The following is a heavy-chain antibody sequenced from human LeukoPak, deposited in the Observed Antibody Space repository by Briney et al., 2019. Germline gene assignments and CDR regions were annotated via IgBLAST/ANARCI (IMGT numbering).Heavy chain of an antibody. CDR2: ISSSGSTI. Sequence: GGSLRLSCAASGFTFSSYSMSWIRQAPGKGLEWVSYISSSGSTIYYADSVKGRFTISRDNAKNSLYLQMNSLRAEDTAVYYCARVATAAGRRGNWFDPWGQGTLVTVSS. J-gene: IGHJ5*02. CDR3: ARVATAAGRRGNWFDP. V-gene: IGHV3-48*04. D-gene: IGHD6-13*01. CDR1: GFTFSSYS.